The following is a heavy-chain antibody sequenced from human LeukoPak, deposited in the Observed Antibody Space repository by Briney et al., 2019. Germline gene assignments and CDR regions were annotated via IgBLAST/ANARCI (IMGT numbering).Heavy chain of an antibody. Sequence: PGGSLRLSCAASGFTVSSNYMSWVRQAPGKGLEWVSYISSSGSTIYYADSVKGRFTISRDNAKNSLYLQINSLRAEDTAVYYCASFLLGYSGYDYAFDVWGQGTMVTVSS. V-gene: IGHV3-11*04. CDR2: ISSSGSTI. J-gene: IGHJ3*01. CDR1: GFTVSSNY. D-gene: IGHD5-12*01. CDR3: ASFLLGYSGYDYAFDV.